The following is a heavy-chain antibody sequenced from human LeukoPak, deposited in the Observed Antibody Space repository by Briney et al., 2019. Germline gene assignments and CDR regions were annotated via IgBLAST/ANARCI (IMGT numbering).Heavy chain of an antibody. V-gene: IGHV4-4*07. CDR3: ARDLYDFWSGYLDGIWGAFDI. CDR2: IYTSGST. J-gene: IGHJ3*02. Sequence: SETLSLTCTVSGGSISSYYWSWIRQPAGKGLEWIGRIYTSGSTNYNPSLKSRVTMSVDTSKNQFSLKLSSVTAADTAVYYCARDLYDFWSGYLDGIWGAFDIWGQGTMVTVSS. CDR1: GGSISSYY. D-gene: IGHD3-3*01.